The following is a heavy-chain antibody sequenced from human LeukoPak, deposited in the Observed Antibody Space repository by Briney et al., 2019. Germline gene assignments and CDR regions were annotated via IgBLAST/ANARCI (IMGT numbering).Heavy chain of an antibody. CDR2: ISGSGANT. CDR1: GFTFSTYA. CDR3: AKDSGKERQQLVLGTNDY. J-gene: IGHJ4*02. V-gene: IGHV3-23*01. D-gene: IGHD6-13*01. Sequence: AGGSLRLSCAASGFTFSTYAMSWVRQAPGKGLEWVSTISGSGANTYYADSVRGRFTISRDNSKNTLYLQMNSLRAEDTAVYYCAKDSGKERQQLVLGTNDYWGQGTLVTVSS.